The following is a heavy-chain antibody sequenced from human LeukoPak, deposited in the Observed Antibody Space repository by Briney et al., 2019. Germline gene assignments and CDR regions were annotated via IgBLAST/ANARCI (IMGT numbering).Heavy chain of an antibody. V-gene: IGHV3-9*01. CDR1: GFTFDDYA. CDR3: AKDGSLDTFDY. J-gene: IGHJ4*02. CDR2: ISWNSGSI. Sequence: GGSLRLSCAASGFTFDDYAMHWVRQDPGTGLEWVSGISWNSGSIGYADSLKGRFTISRDTAKNSLYLQMNSLRAEDTALYYCAKDGSLDTFDYWGQGTLVTVSS. D-gene: IGHD1-26*01.